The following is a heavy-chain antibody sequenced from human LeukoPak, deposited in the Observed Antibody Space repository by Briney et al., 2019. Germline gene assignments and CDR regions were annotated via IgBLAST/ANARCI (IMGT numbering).Heavy chain of an antibody. J-gene: IGHJ4*02. CDR1: GFTFSSYA. CDR3: VKGGPLWELRRFDY. V-gene: IGHV3-23*01. D-gene: IGHD1-26*01. CDR2: ISGSGGST. Sequence: GGSLRLSCAASGFTFSSYAMSWVRQAPGKGLEWVSGISGSGGSTYYADSVKGRFTISRDNSKNTLYLQMNSLRAEDTAVYSCVKGGPLWELRRFDYWGQGTLVTVSS.